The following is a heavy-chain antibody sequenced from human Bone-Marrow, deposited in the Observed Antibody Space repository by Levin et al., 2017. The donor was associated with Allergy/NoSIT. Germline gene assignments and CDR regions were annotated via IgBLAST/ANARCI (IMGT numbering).Heavy chain of an antibody. D-gene: IGHD2-15*01. CDR1: GFIFSNSW. V-gene: IGHV3-7*01. CDR2: IKEDGSDK. Sequence: GGSLRLSCEASGFIFSNSWMSWVRQSPEKGLEWVAKIKEDGSDKEYVDSVKGRFTISRDNANSTLYLQLNSLRVEDTGVYYCAKWNRVWWPRSWFDPWGQGTLVTVSS. CDR3: AKWNRVWWPRSWFDP. J-gene: IGHJ5*02.